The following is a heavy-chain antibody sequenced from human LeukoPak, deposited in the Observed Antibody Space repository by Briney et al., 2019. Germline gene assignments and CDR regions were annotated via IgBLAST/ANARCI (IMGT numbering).Heavy chain of an antibody. Sequence: ASVKVFCKASGYTFTSYGISWVRQAPGQGLEWMGWISAYNGNTNYAQKLQGRVTMTTDTSTSTAYMELRSLRSDDTAVYYCARDSSWNYYDSSGHFDYWGQGTLVTVSS. D-gene: IGHD3-22*01. CDR1: GYTFTSYG. CDR2: ISAYNGNT. J-gene: IGHJ4*02. V-gene: IGHV1-18*01. CDR3: ARDSSWNYYDSSGHFDY.